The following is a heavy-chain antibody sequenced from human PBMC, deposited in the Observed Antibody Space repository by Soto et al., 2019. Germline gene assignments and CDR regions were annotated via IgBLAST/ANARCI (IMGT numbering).Heavy chain of an antibody. Sequence: PGESLKISCKGSGYSFTSYWIGWVRQMPGKGLEWMGIIYPGDSDTRYGRSFQGQVTISADRSIDTAYLQWSSLKASDTAIYYCARGRDDTSGYYAFWGQGTLVTVSS. V-gene: IGHV5-51*01. J-gene: IGHJ4*02. D-gene: IGHD3-22*01. CDR2: IYPGDSDT. CDR3: ARGRDDTSGYYAF. CDR1: GYSFTSYW.